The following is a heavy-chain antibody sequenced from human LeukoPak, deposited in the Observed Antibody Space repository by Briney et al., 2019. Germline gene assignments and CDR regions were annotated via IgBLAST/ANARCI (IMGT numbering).Heavy chain of an antibody. CDR2: VGSKGGST. Sequence: GSLRLSCAASGFTSSSYTMHCVRQPPAKGLEYFSGVGSKGGSTYYARSVKGRFTISRDNSKSTLYLQMGRLRTEDMAVYYCARVGAAAGVDYWGQGTLVTVSS. CDR3: ARVGAAAGVDY. V-gene: IGHV3-64*01. CDR1: GFTSSSYT. J-gene: IGHJ4*02. D-gene: IGHD6-13*01.